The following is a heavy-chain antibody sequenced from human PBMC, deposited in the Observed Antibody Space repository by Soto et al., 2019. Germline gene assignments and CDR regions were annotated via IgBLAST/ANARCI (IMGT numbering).Heavy chain of an antibody. Sequence: EVQLVESGGGLVQPGGSLRLSCAASGFTFSDHYMDWVRQAPGRGLEWVGRIRDKAHSYTAEYAASLKGRFSISRDDSKNSLYLQMNGLKIEDTAVYFCGRVAPAAAANRYSLDVWGQGTVVTVSS. J-gene: IGHJ3*01. CDR1: GFTFSDHY. CDR2: IRDKAHSYTA. D-gene: IGHD6-13*01. CDR3: GRVAPAAAANRYSLDV. V-gene: IGHV3-72*01.